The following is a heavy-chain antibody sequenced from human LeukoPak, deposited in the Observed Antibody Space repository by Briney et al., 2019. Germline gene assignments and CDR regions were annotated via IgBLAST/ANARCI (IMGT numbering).Heavy chain of an antibody. V-gene: IGHV1-18*01. CDR2: ISGYNGKT. D-gene: IGHD3-3*01. CDR3: AGENSIFGVGLDS. J-gene: IGHJ4*02. Sequence: ASVKVSCKASGYTFNTYGITWVRQAPGQGLEWMGWISGYNGKTKYAQKLQDRVTMTTDTSTTTAYMELRSLTSDDTAVYYCAGENSIFGVGLDSWGQGVLVTVSS. CDR1: GYTFNTYG.